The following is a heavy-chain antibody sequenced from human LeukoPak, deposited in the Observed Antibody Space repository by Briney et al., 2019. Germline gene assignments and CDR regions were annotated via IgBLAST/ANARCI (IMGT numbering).Heavy chain of an antibody. CDR1: GGSISSGTYY. V-gene: IGHV4-39*01. J-gene: IGHJ4*02. CDR2: IHYRGNTYSGST. D-gene: IGHD1-14*01. Sequence: SETLSLTCTVSGGSISSGTYYCGWVRQPPGKGLEWIGNIHYRGNTYSGSTYYNPSLKSRVTISVDTSKNQFSLKLNSVTAADTALYYCARHNPYFDYWGQGTLVTVSS. CDR3: ARHNPYFDY.